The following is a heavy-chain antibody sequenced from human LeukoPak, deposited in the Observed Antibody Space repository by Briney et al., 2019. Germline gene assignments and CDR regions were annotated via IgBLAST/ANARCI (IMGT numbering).Heavy chain of an antibody. J-gene: IGHJ4*02. CDR1: GFTFSSYG. CDR3: AKPSTEYCSGGSCYYFDY. Sequence: GGSLRLSCAASGFTFSSYGMHWVRQAPGKGLEWVAVISYDGSNKYYADSVKGRFTISRDNSKNTLYLQMNSLGAEDTAVYYCAKPSTEYCSGGSCYYFDYWGQGTLVTVSS. CDR2: ISYDGSNK. D-gene: IGHD2-15*01. V-gene: IGHV3-30*18.